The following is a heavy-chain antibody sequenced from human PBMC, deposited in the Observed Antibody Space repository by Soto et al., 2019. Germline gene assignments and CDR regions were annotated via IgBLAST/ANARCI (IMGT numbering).Heavy chain of an antibody. J-gene: IGHJ4*02. CDR3: AREAPGDYESSGFYYDVERDY. CDR1: VYTFTIYH. CDR2: ISAYNGNT. D-gene: IGHD3-22*01. Sequence: LNLSRKTFVYTFTIYHIHRVLQKPEQGLEWMGWISAYNGNTNYAQKFQGRVSMATDTSTSTAFMELRSLRSDDTAVYYCAREAPGDYESSGFYYDVERDYWGQGTLVTVSS. V-gene: IGHV1-18*04.